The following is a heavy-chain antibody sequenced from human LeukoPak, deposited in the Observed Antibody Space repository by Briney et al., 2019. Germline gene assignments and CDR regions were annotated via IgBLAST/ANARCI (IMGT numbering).Heavy chain of an antibody. Sequence: SETLPLTCTVSGGSISNYYWSWIRQPPGKGLEWIGYIYYSGTTNYSPSLKSRVTISVDTSKNQFSLKLSSVTAADTAVYYCARVMGGGWTGFDYWGQGTLVTVSS. V-gene: IGHV4-59*01. D-gene: IGHD3/OR15-3a*01. J-gene: IGHJ4*02. CDR3: ARVMGGGWTGFDY. CDR1: GGSISNYY. CDR2: IYYSGTT.